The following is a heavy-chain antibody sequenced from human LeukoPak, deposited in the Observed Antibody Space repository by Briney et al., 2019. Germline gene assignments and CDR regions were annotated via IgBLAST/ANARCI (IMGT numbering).Heavy chain of an antibody. Sequence: GGSLRLSCAASGFTFSGYDINWVRQAPGKGLEWVSYISSSSSYIYYADSVKGRFTISRDNAKNSLYLQMNSLRAEDTAVYYCARDDSSSSVHWGQGTLVTVSS. CDR3: ARDDSSSSVH. CDR2: ISSSSSYI. J-gene: IGHJ4*02. D-gene: IGHD6-6*01. CDR1: GFTFSGYD. V-gene: IGHV3-21*05.